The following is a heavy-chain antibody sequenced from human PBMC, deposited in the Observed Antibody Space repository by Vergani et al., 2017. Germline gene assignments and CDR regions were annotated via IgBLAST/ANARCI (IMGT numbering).Heavy chain of an antibody. D-gene: IGHD2-2*01. CDR2: ISGSGGNT. Sequence: EVQLLESGGGLVQPGGSLRRSCAASGFTFSSYAMSWVRQVPGKGLEWVSGISGSGGNTYYANSVKGRLTISRDNSKNTLYLQMNSLRADDTAVYYCAKGVYCSSTSCYEGRRYYYGMGVWGQGTTVTFSS. CDR3: AKGVYCSSTSCYEGRRYYYGMGV. J-gene: IGHJ6*02. V-gene: IGHV3-23*01. CDR1: GFTFSSYA.